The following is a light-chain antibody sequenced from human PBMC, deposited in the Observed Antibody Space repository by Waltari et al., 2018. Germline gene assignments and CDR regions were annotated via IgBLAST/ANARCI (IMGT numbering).Light chain of an antibody. V-gene: IGKV3-15*01. CDR3: QQYNNWPLT. Sequence: EVVMTQSPATLSVSPGERVTPSCRASQSVTTNLAWYQQKPGQAPRLLIYDTSTRAPGFPARFSGSGSETEFTLIISSLQSEDFAVYYCQQYNNWPLTFGQGTRVEIK. CDR1: QSVTTN. CDR2: DTS. J-gene: IGKJ1*01.